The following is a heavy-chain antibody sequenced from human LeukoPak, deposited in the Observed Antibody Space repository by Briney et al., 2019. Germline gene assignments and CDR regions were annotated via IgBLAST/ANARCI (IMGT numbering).Heavy chain of an antibody. Sequence: PGGSLRLSCAASGFTFSSYAMHWVRQAPGKGLEWVAVISYDGSNKYYADSVKGRFTISRDNSKNTLYLQMNSLRAEDTAVYYCARDDHRITIFGVVRGHPYYYYGMDVWGQGTTVTASS. J-gene: IGHJ6*02. D-gene: IGHD3-3*01. CDR1: GFTFSSYA. CDR3: ARDDHRITIFGVVRGHPYYYYGMDV. V-gene: IGHV3-30-3*01. CDR2: ISYDGSNK.